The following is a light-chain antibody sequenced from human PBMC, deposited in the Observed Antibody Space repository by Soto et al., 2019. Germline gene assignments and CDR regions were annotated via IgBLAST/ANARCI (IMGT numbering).Light chain of an antibody. CDR2: GAS. J-gene: IGKJ2*01. V-gene: IGKV3-20*01. CDR1: QSVRSNY. Sequence: EFVLTQSPGTLSLSPGERATLSSRASQSVRSNYLAWYQQKPGQSPRLLIYGASNRATGIPDRFSGSGSGTDFTLTISRLEPEDFAVFYCQHYGSSAYTFGQGTTLEIK. CDR3: QHYGSSAYT.